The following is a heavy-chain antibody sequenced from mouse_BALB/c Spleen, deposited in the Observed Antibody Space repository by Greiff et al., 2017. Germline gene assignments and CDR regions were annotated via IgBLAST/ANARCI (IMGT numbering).Heavy chain of an antibody. CDR3: ARGRDDGYYVDWFAY. Sequence: EVHLVESGGGLVKPGGSLKLSCAASGFTFSSYAMSWVRQTPEKRLEWVASISSGGSTYYPDSVKGRFTISRDNARNILYLQMSSLRSEDTAMYYCARGRDDGYYVDWFAYWGQGTLVTVSA. J-gene: IGHJ3*01. CDR1: GFTFSSYA. D-gene: IGHD2-3*01. CDR2: ISSGGST. V-gene: IGHV5-6-5*01.